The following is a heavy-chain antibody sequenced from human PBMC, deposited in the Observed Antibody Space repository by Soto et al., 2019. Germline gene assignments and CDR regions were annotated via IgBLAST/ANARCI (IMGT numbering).Heavy chain of an antibody. V-gene: IGHV3-23*01. J-gene: IGHJ5*02. CDR3: TRGPPRVQWFDP. CDR1: GFTFSSYA. Sequence: PGGSLRLSCAASGFTFSSYAMSGVRQAPGKGLEWVSAISGSGGSTYYADSVKGRFTISRDNFKNTLYLQMNSLRAEDTAVYYCTRGPPRVQWFDPWGLGTLVTVSS. CDR2: ISGSGGST.